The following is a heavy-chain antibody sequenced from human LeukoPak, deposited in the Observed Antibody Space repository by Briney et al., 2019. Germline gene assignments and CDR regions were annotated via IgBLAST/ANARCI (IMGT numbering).Heavy chain of an antibody. V-gene: IGHV4-59*08. D-gene: IGHD3-22*01. CDR2: IYYSGST. Sequence: PSETLSLTCTVSGGSISSYYWSWIRQPPGKGLEWIGYIYYSGSTNYNPSLKSRVTISVDTSKNQFSLKLSSVTAADTAVYYCARRRPLAYYYDSSGSNWYFDLWGRGTLVTVSS. J-gene: IGHJ2*01. CDR3: ARRRPLAYYYDSSGSNWYFDL. CDR1: GGSISSYY.